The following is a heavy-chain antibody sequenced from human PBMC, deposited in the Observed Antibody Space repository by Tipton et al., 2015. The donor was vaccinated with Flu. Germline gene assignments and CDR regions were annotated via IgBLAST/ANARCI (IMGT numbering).Heavy chain of an antibody. D-gene: IGHD3-9*01. V-gene: IGHV4-61*02. CDR3: ARETDFDVLGPDE. CDR2: THTSGSS. CDR1: GDSIRSGTYY. J-gene: IGHJ6*02. Sequence: TLSLTCTVSGDSIRSGTYYWSWIRQPAGQGLEWIGRTHTSGSSNYNPSLKSRVSISVDTSKNQFSLNLSSVTAADTAVYYCARETDFDVLGPDEWGQGTTVTVSS.